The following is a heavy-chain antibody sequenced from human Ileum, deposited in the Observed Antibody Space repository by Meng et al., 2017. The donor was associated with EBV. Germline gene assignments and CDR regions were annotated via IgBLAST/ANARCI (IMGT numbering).Heavy chain of an antibody. CDR3: ARDPTGGEDHQRV. V-gene: IGHV4-4*02. CDR2: IYHSGIT. CDR1: GGSISSSNW. J-gene: IGHJ4*02. D-gene: IGHD1-14*01. Sequence: QVLRQESGPGLVKPAGTLSLTCAGSGGSISSSNWWSWVRQPPGKGLEWIGKIYHSGITIYNPSLKSRVTMSVDNSKNQFSLKLNSMTAADTAVYYCARDPTGGEDHQRVWGQGTLVTVSS.